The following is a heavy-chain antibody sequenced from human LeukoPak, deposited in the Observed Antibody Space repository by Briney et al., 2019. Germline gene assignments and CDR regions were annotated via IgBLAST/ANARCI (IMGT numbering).Heavy chain of an antibody. Sequence: SQTLSLTCTVSGGSISSGGYYWSWIRQHPGKGLEWIGYIYYSGSTYYNPSLKSRVTISVDTSKNQFSLKLSSVTAADTAVYYCARNSRVVPAHPFDYWGQGTLVTVSS. CDR1: GGSISSGGYY. D-gene: IGHD2-2*01. CDR2: IYYSGST. J-gene: IGHJ4*02. V-gene: IGHV4-31*03. CDR3: ARNSRVVPAHPFDY.